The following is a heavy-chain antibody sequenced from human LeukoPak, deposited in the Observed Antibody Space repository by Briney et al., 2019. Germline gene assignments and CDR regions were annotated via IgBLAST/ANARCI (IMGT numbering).Heavy chain of an antibody. CDR3: ARDRYYDSSGYTTTAPAEYFQH. D-gene: IGHD3-22*01. CDR2: ISYDGSNK. CDR1: GFTFSSYG. Sequence: GRSLRLSCAASGFTFSSYGMHWVRQAPGKGLEWVAVISYDGSNKYYADSVKGRFTISRDNSKNTLYLQMNSLRAEDTAVYYCARDRYYDSSGYTTTAPAEYFQHWGQGTLVTVSS. J-gene: IGHJ1*01. V-gene: IGHV3-30*03.